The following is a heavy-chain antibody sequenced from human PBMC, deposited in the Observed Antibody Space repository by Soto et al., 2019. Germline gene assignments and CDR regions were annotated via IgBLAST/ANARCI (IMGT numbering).Heavy chain of an antibody. CDR2: ISGSAGRT. J-gene: IGHJ4*02. D-gene: IGHD6-19*01. CDR3: AKEMYSSGFFDY. CDR1: GFTFSSYA. Sequence: PGGSLRLSCAASGFTFSSYAMSWVRQAPGKGLEWVSAISGSAGRTYYADSVKGRFTISRDNFRNTLYLQMNSLRAEDTALYYCAKEMYSSGFFDYWGQGTLVTVSS. V-gene: IGHV3-23*01.